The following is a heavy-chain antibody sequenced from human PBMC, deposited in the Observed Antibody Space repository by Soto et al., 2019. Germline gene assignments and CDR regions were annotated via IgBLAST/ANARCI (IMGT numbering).Heavy chain of an antibody. CDR1: GFTFSSYA. D-gene: IGHD3-3*01. CDR2: ISGSGGST. V-gene: IGHV3-23*01. CDR3: ASKLRFLEWLPDYYGMDV. Sequence: GGSLRLSCAASGFTFSSYAMSWVRQAPGKGLEWVSAISGSGGSTYYADSVKGRFTISRDNSKNTLYLQMNSLRAEDTAVYYCASKLRFLEWLPDYYGMDVWGQGTMVTVSS. J-gene: IGHJ6*02.